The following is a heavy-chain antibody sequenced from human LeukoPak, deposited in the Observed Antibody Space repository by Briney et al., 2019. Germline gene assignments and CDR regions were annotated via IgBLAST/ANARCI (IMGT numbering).Heavy chain of an antibody. D-gene: IGHD3-22*01. CDR2: ISGSGGST. J-gene: IGHJ3*02. CDR1: GFRFNNYA. CDR3: ASTVHYYDSSGYYGGNAFDI. Sequence: PGGSLRLSCAASGFRFNNYAMSWVRQAPGKGLEWVSSISGSGGSTYYVDSVKGRLTISRDNSKNTLYLQMNSLRAEDTAVYYCASTVHYYDSSGYYGGNAFDIWGQGTMVTVSS. V-gene: IGHV3-23*01.